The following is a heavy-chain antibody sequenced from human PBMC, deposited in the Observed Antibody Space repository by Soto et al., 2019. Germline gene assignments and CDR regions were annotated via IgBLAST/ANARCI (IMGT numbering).Heavy chain of an antibody. Sequence: PGGSLRLSCSASGFTFSSYGMHWVRQAPGKGLEWVAVISYDGSNKYYADSVKGRFTISRDNSKNTLYLQMNSLRAEDTAVYYCAKDWHFQHWGQGTLVTVSS. V-gene: IGHV3-30*18. CDR3: AKDWHFQH. CDR2: ISYDGSNK. CDR1: GFTFSSYG. J-gene: IGHJ1*01.